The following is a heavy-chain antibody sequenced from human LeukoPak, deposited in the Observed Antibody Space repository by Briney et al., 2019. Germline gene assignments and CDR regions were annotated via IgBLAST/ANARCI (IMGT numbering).Heavy chain of an antibody. CDR2: IYSGGST. CDR3: AIQAGGYYQPLDF. V-gene: IGHV3-53*01. J-gene: IGHJ4*02. Sequence: PGGSLRLSCAASGFTVSSNYMSWVRQAPGKGLEWVSVIYSGGSTYYADSVKGRFTISRDISKSTLYLEMSSLRAEDTAVYYCAIQAGGYYQPLDFWGQGTLVTVSS. CDR1: GFTVSSNY. D-gene: IGHD3-22*01.